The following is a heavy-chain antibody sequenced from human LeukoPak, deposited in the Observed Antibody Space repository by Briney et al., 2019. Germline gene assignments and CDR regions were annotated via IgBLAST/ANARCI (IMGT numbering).Heavy chain of an antibody. J-gene: IGHJ4*02. D-gene: IGHD2-15*01. CDR2: ISYDGSNK. V-gene: IGHV3-30*18. Sequence: PGGSLRLSCAASGFTFSSYGMHWVRQAPGKGLEWVAVISYDGSNKYYADSVKGRFTISRDNSKNTLSLQMSSLRAEDTAVYYCAKDNGGNGGSWYSPVDFWGQGTLVTVSS. CDR3: AKDNGGNGGSWYSPVDF. CDR1: GFTFSSYG.